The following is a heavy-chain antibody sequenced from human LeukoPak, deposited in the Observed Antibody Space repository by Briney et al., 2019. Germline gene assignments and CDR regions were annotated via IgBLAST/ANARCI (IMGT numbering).Heavy chain of an antibody. CDR3: ANGLYCDADCYYDY. Sequence: GGSLRLSSAASGFTCRSYARNWVRQPPGKGLEWVSGMSGSGGSTYYADSVKGRFTISRDNSKNTLYLQMNSLRAEDTAGYYGANGLYCDADCYYDYWGQGTVVTVSS. CDR1: GFTCRSYA. D-gene: IGHD2-21*02. V-gene: IGHV3-23*01. J-gene: IGHJ4*02. CDR2: MSGSGGST.